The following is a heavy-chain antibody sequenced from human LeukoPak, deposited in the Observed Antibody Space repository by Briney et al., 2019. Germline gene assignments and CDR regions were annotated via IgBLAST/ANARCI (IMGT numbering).Heavy chain of an antibody. Sequence: PGGSLRLSCAVSGFPFTRFYMSWIRQALGKGLEWISYIGLSGSPLDYADSVRGRFTISRDNAKNSLYLELNSLRAEDTAVYYCARKDLSSGSFSYWGQGTLVTVSS. J-gene: IGHJ4*02. D-gene: IGHD3-22*01. CDR2: IGLSGSPL. CDR1: GFPFTRFY. CDR3: ARKDLSSGSFSY. V-gene: IGHV3-11*04.